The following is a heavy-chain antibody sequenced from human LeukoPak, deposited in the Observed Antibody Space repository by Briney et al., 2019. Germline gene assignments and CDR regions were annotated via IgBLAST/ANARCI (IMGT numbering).Heavy chain of an antibody. J-gene: IGHJ4*02. CDR3: AKDSLYSSSWADFDY. D-gene: IGHD6-13*01. CDR1: GFTFSSYA. V-gene: IGHV3-23*01. CDR2: ISVGGST. Sequence: GGSLRLSCAASGFTFSSYAMSWVRQAPGKGLEWVSTISVGGSTFYADSVKGRFTISRDNSKNTLYLQINGLRVEDTAVYLCAKDSLYSSSWADFDYWGQGTLVTVSS.